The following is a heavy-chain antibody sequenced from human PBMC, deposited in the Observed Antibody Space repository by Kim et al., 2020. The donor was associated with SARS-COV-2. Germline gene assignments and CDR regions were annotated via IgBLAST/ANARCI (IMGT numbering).Heavy chain of an antibody. CDR2: ISYDGSNK. CDR3: ARDYYDSSGYSYGMDV. J-gene: IGHJ6*02. V-gene: IGHV3-30*04. D-gene: IGHD3-22*01. Sequence: GGSLRLSCAASGFTFSSYAMHWVRQAPGKGLEWVAVISYDGSNKYYADSVKGRFTISRDNSKNTLYLQMNSLRAEDTAVYYCARDYYDSSGYSYGMDVWSQGTTVTVSS. CDR1: GFTFSSYA.